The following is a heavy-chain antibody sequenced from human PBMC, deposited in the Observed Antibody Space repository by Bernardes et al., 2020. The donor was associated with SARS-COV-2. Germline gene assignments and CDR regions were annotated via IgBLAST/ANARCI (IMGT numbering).Heavy chain of an antibody. CDR1: GFTFSSYG. Sequence: GGSLRLSCAASGFTFSSYGMHWVRQAPGKGLEWVAVIWYDGRNKYYADSVKGRFTISRDNSKNTLYLQMNSLRAEDTAVYYCARDSGSYYYYYGMDVWGQGTTVTVSS. D-gene: IGHD1-26*01. CDR2: IWYDGRNK. V-gene: IGHV3-33*01. J-gene: IGHJ6*02. CDR3: ARDSGSYYYYYGMDV.